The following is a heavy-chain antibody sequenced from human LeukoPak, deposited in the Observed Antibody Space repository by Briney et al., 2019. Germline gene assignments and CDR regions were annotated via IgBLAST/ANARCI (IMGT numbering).Heavy chain of an antibody. D-gene: IGHD6-19*01. CDR3: AKVSAAVAGTYGD. J-gene: IGHJ4*02. V-gene: IGHV1-69*02. CDR1: GGTFSSYT. Sequence: ASVKVSCKASGGTFSSYTISWVRQAPGQGLEWMGRIIPILGIANYAQKFQGRVTITADKSTSTAYMELSSLRSEDTAVYYCAKVSAAVAGTYGDWGQGTLVTVSS. CDR2: IIPILGIA.